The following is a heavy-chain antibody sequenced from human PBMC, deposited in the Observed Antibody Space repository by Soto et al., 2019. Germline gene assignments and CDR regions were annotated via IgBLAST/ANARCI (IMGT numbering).Heavy chain of an antibody. CDR2: IYWDDHN. CDR1: GFSLSTRGVA. Sequence: QITLKESGPTFVKPTQTLTLTCTFSGFSLSTRGVAVGWIRQPPGKALEWLALIYWDDHNRNSPSLKSRLTIPKDTSENQVVLTMADMDPLVTATYFCAHRRVVADYAVIPFDCWGQGILVTVSS. CDR3: AHRRVVADYAVIPFDC. J-gene: IGHJ4*02. V-gene: IGHV2-5*02. D-gene: IGHD2-2*02.